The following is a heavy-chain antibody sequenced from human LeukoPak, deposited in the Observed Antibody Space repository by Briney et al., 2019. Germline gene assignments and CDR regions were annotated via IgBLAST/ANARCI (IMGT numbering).Heavy chain of an antibody. Sequence: GGSLRLSCAASGFTFSSHAMSWVRRAPGKGLEWVSGLIENGATTYYADSVKGRFTISRDNSRNTMYLRMNSLRVEDTAVYYCVKDYQVGNSPAFGDYWGQGTLVTISS. CDR2: LIENGATT. D-gene: IGHD1-26*01. CDR3: VKDYQVGNSPAFGDY. CDR1: GFTFSSHA. J-gene: IGHJ4*02. V-gene: IGHV3-23*01.